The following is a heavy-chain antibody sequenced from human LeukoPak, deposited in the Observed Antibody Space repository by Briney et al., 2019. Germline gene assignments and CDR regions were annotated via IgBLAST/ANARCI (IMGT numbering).Heavy chain of an antibody. D-gene: IGHD6-19*01. CDR1: GGSISSGSYY. J-gene: IGHJ4*02. CDR3: ARGTLYSGWSYYFDY. CDR2: IYTSGST. V-gene: IGHV4-61*02. Sequence: PSETLSLTCTVSGGSISSGSYYWSWIRQPAGKGLEWIGRIYTSGSTNYNPSLKSRVTISVDKSKNQFSLKLSSVTAADTAMYYCARGTLYSGWSYYFDYWGQGSQVTVSS.